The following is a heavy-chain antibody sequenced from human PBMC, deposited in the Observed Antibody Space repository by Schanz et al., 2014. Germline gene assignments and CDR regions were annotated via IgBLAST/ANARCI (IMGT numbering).Heavy chain of an antibody. Sequence: QVQLVQSGSEVKKPGASVKVSCKASGYTFPSYGISWVRQAPGQGLEWMGWINVSNGDTKIAKTFQDRVTLTTDTSTNTAYMELRSLRSDDTAVYYGARNIIATARAYDIGGQGTMVTVSS. CDR1: GYTFPSYG. CDR3: ARNIIATARAYDI. CDR2: INVSNGDT. J-gene: IGHJ3*02. D-gene: IGHD6-13*01. V-gene: IGHV1-18*04.